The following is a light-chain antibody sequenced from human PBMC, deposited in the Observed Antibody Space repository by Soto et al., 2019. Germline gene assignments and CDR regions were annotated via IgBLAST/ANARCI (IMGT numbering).Light chain of an antibody. Sequence: DIQMTQSPSSLSASVGDRVTITCRASQSINSYLNWYQQKPGKAPKLLIYAASSLQSGVPSRFSGSGSWTDFTLTISSLQPEDFATYYCQQSYSTLFTFGPGTKVDIK. J-gene: IGKJ3*01. CDR1: QSINSY. CDR3: QQSYSTLFT. CDR2: AAS. V-gene: IGKV1-39*01.